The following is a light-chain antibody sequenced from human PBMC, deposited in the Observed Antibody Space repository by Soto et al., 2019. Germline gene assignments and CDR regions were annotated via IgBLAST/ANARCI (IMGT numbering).Light chain of an antibody. CDR2: AAS. Sequence: DIHLTKSPATLSASVGDRVTITCRASRRLXSYLNWYEQKPGKAPNVLXDAASSLQTGCPSRFSGSGSGTAFTLTSSRLQHADFANYYCQQSYSTPITFGQGTRLEI. J-gene: IGKJ5*01. CDR1: RRLXSY. CDR3: QQSYSTPIT. V-gene: IGKV1-39*01.